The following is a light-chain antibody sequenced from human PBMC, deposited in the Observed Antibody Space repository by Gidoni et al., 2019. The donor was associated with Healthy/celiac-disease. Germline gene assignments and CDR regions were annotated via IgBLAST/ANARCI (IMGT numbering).Light chain of an antibody. CDR1: SSNIGAGYD. J-gene: IGLJ1*01. CDR2: GNS. Sequence: SVLTPPPSVSGAPGHRVTISCTGSSSNIGAGYDVHWYQQLPGTAPKLLIYGNSNRPSGVPDRFSGSKSGTSAFLAITGLQAEDEADYYCQSYDSSLSGGVFGTGTKVTVL. CDR3: QSYDSSLSGGV. V-gene: IGLV1-40*01.